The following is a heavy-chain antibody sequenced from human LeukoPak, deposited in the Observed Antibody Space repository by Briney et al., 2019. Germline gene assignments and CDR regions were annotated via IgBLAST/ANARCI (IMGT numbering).Heavy chain of an antibody. CDR2: ISYDGSNK. CDR3: AKAGYCSGGSCWSDFDY. D-gene: IGHD2-15*01. V-gene: IGHV3-30*18. J-gene: IGHJ4*02. CDR1: GFTFSSYG. Sequence: QPGRSLRLSCAASGFTFSSYGMHWVRQAPGKGLEWVAVISYDGSNKYYADSVKGRFTISRDNSKNTLYLQMNSLRAEDKAVYYCAKAGYCSGGSCWSDFDYWGQGTLVTVSS.